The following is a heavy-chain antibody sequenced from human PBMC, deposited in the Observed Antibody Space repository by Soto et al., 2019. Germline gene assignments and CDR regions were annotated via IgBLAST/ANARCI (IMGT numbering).Heavy chain of an antibody. CDR3: ASYYCSGGSCYSEAFDI. CDR2: INPNSGGT. CDR1: GYTFTGYY. V-gene: IGHV1-2*04. D-gene: IGHD2-15*01. J-gene: IGHJ3*02. Sequence: ASVKVSCKASGYTFTGYYMHWVRQAPGQGLEWMGWINPNSGGTNYAQKFQGWVTMTRDTSISTAYMELSRLRSDDTAVYYCASYYCSGGSCYSEAFDIWGQGTMVTVSS.